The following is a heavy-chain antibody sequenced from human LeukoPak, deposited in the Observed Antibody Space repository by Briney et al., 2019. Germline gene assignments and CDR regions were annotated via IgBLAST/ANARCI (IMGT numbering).Heavy chain of an antibody. CDR1: GFTFSSYS. Sequence: GGSLRLSCAASGFTFSSYSMNWVRQAPGKGLEWVSSISSSSSYIYYADSVKGRFTISRDNAKNSLYLQMNSLRAEDTAVYYCARGYCSGGSCYLDYYYYYYMDVWGKGTTVTVSS. CDR2: ISSSSSYI. V-gene: IGHV3-21*01. D-gene: IGHD2-15*01. J-gene: IGHJ6*03. CDR3: ARGYCSGGSCYLDYYYYYYMDV.